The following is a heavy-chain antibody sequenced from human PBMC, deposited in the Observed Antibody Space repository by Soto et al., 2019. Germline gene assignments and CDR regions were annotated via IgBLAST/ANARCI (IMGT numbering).Heavy chain of an antibody. CDR3: AGYYRQAFGGVIVDLLDY. D-gene: IGHD3-16*02. CDR2: IYYSGST. CDR1: GGSISSSSYY. J-gene: IGHJ4*02. V-gene: IGHV4-39*01. Sequence: QLQLQESGPGLVKPSETLSLTCTVSGGSISSSSYYWGWIRQPPGKGLEWIGSIYYSGSTYYNPSLKSRVTISVDTSKNQFSLKLSSVTAADTAVYYCAGYYRQAFGGVIVDLLDYWGQGTLVTVSS.